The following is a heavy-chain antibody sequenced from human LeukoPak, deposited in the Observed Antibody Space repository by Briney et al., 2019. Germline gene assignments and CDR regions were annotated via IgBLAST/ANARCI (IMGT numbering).Heavy chain of an antibody. D-gene: IGHD5-18*01. CDR1: GFTFSSYM. J-gene: IGHJ6*03. CDR2: ISSSSSYI. V-gene: IGHV3-21*01. Sequence: GGSLRLSCAASGFTFSSYMMNWVRQAPGKGLEWISSISSSSSYIYNADSVKGRFTISRDNAKNSLYLQMNSLRAEDTAVYYCARDQRSPYSPKENPHIQYYYYYMDVWGKGTTVTISS. CDR3: ARDQRSPYSPKENPHIQYYYYYMDV.